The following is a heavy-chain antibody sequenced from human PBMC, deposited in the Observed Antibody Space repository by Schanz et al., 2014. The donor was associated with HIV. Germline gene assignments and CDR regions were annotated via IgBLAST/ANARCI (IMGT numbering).Heavy chain of an antibody. J-gene: IGHJ4*02. V-gene: IGHV1-69*01. Sequence: QVQLVQSGAEVRKPGTSVKVSCKATGGTFSSYAVNWVRQAPGQGLEWMGGIIPMLGTANYAQKFQGRVSINADEFTNTADMDLSSLRSDDTAIYYCARSRYGDYPYYFDYWGQGTRVIVSS. CDR3: ARSRYGDYPYYFDY. D-gene: IGHD4-17*01. CDR2: IIPMLGTA. CDR1: GGTFSSYA.